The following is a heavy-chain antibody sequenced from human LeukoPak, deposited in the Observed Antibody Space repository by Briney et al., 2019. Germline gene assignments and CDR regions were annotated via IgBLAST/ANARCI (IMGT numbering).Heavy chain of an antibody. Sequence: SETLSLTCTVSGGSISSYYWSWIRQPAGKGLEWIGRIYISGSTNYNPSLKSRVTISRDTSKNEFSLKLSSVTAADTAVYYCARDSRRDGYNLDYWGRGTLVTVSS. D-gene: IGHD5-24*01. J-gene: IGHJ4*02. CDR1: GGSISSYY. CDR3: ARDSRRDGYNLDY. CDR2: IYISGST. V-gene: IGHV4-4*07.